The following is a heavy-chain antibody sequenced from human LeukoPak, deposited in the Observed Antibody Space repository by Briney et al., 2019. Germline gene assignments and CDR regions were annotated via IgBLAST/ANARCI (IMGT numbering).Heavy chain of an antibody. D-gene: IGHD3-10*01. CDR3: ARGTYYSGSGPGSWFDP. V-gene: IGHV3-11*01. J-gene: IGHJ5*02. CDR1: GFSVSDYY. CDR2: ISKKTAI. Sequence: DPGRSLRPSCAASGFSVSDYYMNWIRQSPGKGLEWVSHISKKTAIEYADSVKGRFTISRDNANNLLLLQMDSLRPEDTGVYYCARGTYYSGSGPGSWFDPWGHGTPVTVSS.